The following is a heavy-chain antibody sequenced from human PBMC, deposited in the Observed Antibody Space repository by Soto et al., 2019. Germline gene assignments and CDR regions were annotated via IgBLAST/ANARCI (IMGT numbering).Heavy chain of an antibody. Sequence: PSETLSLTCAVYGGSFSVYSWSWIRQPPGKGLEWIGEINHSGSTNYNPSLKSRVTISEDTSKNQFSLKLSSVTAADTAVYYCARMGYCSSTSCYVPIDSWGQGTRITVSS. CDR1: GGSFSVYS. J-gene: IGHJ4*02. CDR2: INHSGST. D-gene: IGHD2-2*01. CDR3: ARMGYCSSTSCYVPIDS. V-gene: IGHV4-34*01.